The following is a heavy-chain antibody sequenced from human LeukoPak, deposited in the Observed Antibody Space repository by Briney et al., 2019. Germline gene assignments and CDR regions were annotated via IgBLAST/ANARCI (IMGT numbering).Heavy chain of an antibody. CDR3: VRDYPYGSGIVRVDS. CDR1: GYTFTSYS. D-gene: IGHD3-10*01. J-gene: IGHJ4*02. V-gene: IGHV1-3*01. CDR2: INAGNGNT. Sequence: ASVKVSCKASGYTFTSYSVHWVRQAPGQRLEWMGWINAGNGNTKSSQKFRDRVTITRDTSANTAYMQLTRLKSEDTAVYYCVRDYPYGSGIVRVDSWGQGTLVTVSS.